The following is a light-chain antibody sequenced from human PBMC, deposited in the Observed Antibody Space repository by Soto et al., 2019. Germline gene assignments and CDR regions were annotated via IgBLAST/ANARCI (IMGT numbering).Light chain of an antibody. CDR3: QQYNSYSWT. Sequence: ETVMTQSPATLSVSPGERATFSCRASQSINTNLAWFQLKPGQAPRLLIYGASIRAAGIPARFSGSGSGTEFTLTISSLQPDDFATYYCQQYNSYSWTFGQGTKVDIK. V-gene: IGKV3-15*01. CDR2: GAS. CDR1: QSINTN. J-gene: IGKJ1*01.